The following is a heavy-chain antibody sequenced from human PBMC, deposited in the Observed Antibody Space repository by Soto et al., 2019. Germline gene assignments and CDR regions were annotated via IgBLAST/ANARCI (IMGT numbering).Heavy chain of an antibody. CDR1: GGSVSSGDYY. V-gene: IGHV4-30-4*01. CDR3: ARIVAADYYFDY. J-gene: IGHJ4*02. CDR2: IYYTGST. Sequence: QVQLQESGPGLVKPSQTLSLTCTVSGGSVSSGDYYWSWIRQAPGKGLEWIGYIYYTGSTYYNPSLKSRVTISIDTSKNHFSLKLTSVTAADTAIHYCARIVAADYYFDYWGQGTLVTVSS. D-gene: IGHD6-13*01.